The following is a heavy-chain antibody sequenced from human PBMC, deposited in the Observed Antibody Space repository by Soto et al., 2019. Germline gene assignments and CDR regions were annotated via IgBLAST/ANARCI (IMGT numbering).Heavy chain of an antibody. J-gene: IGHJ4*02. CDR3: SRSAISSTPYDY. CDR2: ISNKPNIYTT. CDR1: GYTFSDHY. D-gene: IGHD2-2*02. V-gene: IGHV3-72*01. Sequence: GGSLRLSCAGSGYTFSDHYMDWVRQTPGKGLEWVGRISNKPNIYTTQYAASGKGRFTISRDDSKNSMFLQMDSLKIEDTAVYYCSRSAISSTPYDYWGQGTLVTVSS.